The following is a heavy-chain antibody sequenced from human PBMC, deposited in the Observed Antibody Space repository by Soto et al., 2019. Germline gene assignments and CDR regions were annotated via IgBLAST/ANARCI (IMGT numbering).Heavy chain of an antibody. V-gene: IGHV3-23*01. CDR1: GFTFSSYA. CDR2: ISGSGGST. J-gene: IGHJ4*02. Sequence: SGGALRLSCAAPGFTFSSYALSWVRQAPGKGLDWVSAISGSGGSTYYAASVKGRFTISRDNSKNTLYLQMNSLRAEDTAVYYCAKEPRGVLCSSTSCYFFDYWGQGTLVTVSS. CDR3: AKEPRGVLCSSTSCYFFDY. D-gene: IGHD2-2*01.